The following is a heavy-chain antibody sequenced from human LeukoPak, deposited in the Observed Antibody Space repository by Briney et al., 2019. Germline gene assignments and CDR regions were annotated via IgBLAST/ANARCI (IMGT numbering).Heavy chain of an antibody. V-gene: IGHV1-46*01. D-gene: IGHD5-24*01. J-gene: IGHJ4*02. CDR1: GYTFTSYY. CDR3: AARARDGYNSRLEIWG. CDR2: INPSGGST. Sequence: ASVKVSCKASGYTFTSYYMHWVRQAPGQGLEWMGIINPSGGSTSYAQKFQERVTITRDMSTSTAYMELSSLRSEDTAVYYCAARARDGYNSRLEIWGWGQGTLVTVSS.